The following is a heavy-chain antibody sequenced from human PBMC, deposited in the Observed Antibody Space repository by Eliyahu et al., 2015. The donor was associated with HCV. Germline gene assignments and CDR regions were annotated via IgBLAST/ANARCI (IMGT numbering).Heavy chain of an antibody. Sequence: QVQLVESGGGVVQPGRSLRLSCAAXGFTFXXYAXXWVRQAPGKGLEWXAVISYDGSNKYYADSVKGRFTISRDNSKNTLYLQMNSLRAEDTAVYYCARDLGRRSSSWEQNYYYYGMDVWGQGTTVTVSS. CDR1: GFTFXXYA. D-gene: IGHD6-13*01. CDR2: ISYDGSNK. J-gene: IGHJ6*02. V-gene: IGHV3-30-3*01. CDR3: ARDLGRRSSSWEQNYYYYGMDV.